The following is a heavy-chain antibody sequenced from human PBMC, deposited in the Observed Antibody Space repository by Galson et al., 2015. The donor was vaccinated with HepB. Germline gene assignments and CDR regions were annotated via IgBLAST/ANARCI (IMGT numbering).Heavy chain of an antibody. J-gene: IGHJ1*01. D-gene: IGHD6-19*01. Sequence: SVKVSCKASGGTFSSYAISWVRQAPGQGLEWMGGIIPIFGIANYAQKFQGRVTITADESTSTAYMELSSLRSEDTAVYYCARGGYSSGWYLYFQHWGQGTLVTVSS. CDR2: IIPIFGIA. CDR1: GGTFSSYA. CDR3: ARGGYSSGWYLYFQH. V-gene: IGHV1-69*13.